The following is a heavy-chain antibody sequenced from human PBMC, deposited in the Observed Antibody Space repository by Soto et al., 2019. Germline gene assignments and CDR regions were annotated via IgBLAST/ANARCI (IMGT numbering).Heavy chain of an antibody. CDR2: MNLNSGNT. D-gene: IGHD2-15*01. Sequence: QVQLVQSGAEVKKPGASVEVSCKASGYTFTSYDINWVRQATGQGLEWMGWMNLNSGNTGYAQKLQGSGTKTKNTSISTAYMELSSLRSEDTAVYYCARVGTDCSGGSCYPNWFDPWGQGTLVTVSS. J-gene: IGHJ5*02. CDR3: ARVGTDCSGGSCYPNWFDP. CDR1: GYTFTSYD. V-gene: IGHV1-8*01.